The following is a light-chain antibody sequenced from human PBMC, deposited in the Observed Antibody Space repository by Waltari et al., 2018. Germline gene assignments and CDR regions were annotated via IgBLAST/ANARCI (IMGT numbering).Light chain of an antibody. CDR2: AVS. CDR1: SSDVGNYTR. J-gene: IGLJ2*01. Sequence: QSALTQPASVSGSPGQSITISCTGPSSDVGNYTRVSWDQQHPGKAPKRMIYAVSKRPSGVFDRFSGSKSGDMASLTISGLQPEDEAEYFCSSYAGSSKGVFGGGTKVTVL. V-gene: IGLV2-23*02. CDR3: SSYAGSSKGV.